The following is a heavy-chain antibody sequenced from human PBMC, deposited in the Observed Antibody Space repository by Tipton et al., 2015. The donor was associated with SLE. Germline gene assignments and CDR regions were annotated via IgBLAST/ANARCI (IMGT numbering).Heavy chain of an antibody. J-gene: IGHJ6*02. CDR2: ISAYNGNT. CDR3: ARDREPSNDFWTGYYYYYGMDV. V-gene: IGHV1-18*01. D-gene: IGHD3-3*01. CDR1: GYTFTSYG. Sequence: QVQLVQSGAEVKKPGASVKVSCKASGYTFTSYGISWVRQAPGQGLEWMGWISAYNGNTNYAQKLQGRVTMTTDTSTSTAYMELRSLRSDDTVVYYCARDREPSNDFWTGYYYYYGMDVWGQGTTVTVSS.